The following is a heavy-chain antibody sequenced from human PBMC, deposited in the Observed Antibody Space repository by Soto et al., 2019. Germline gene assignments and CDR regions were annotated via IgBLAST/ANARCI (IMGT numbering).Heavy chain of an antibody. V-gene: IGHV3-30-3*01. D-gene: IGHD2-21*02. Sequence: QVQLVESGGGVVQPGRSLRLSCAASEFTFSSYAMHWVRQAPGKGLEWVAVISSDGSSKYYADSVKGRFTISRDNSRKTLYLQMNSLRAEDTAIYYCERDYTVTALHYLDCWGQGTLVTVSS. J-gene: IGHJ4*02. CDR1: EFTFSSYA. CDR2: ISSDGSSK. CDR3: ERDYTVTALHYLDC.